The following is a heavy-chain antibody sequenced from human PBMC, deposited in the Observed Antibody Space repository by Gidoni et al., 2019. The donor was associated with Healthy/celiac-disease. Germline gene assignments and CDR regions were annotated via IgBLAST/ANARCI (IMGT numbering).Heavy chain of an antibody. Sequence: QVQLVQSGAEVKKPGASVTVSCKASGYTFTSYYMHWVRQAPGQGLEWMGIINPSGGSTSYAQKFQGRVTMTRDTSTSTDYMELSSLRSEDTAVYYCAKGSSSEGFDYWGQGTLVTVSS. D-gene: IGHD6-6*01. J-gene: IGHJ4*02. CDR2: INPSGGST. CDR3: AKGSSSEGFDY. CDR1: GYTFTSYY. V-gene: IGHV1-46*01.